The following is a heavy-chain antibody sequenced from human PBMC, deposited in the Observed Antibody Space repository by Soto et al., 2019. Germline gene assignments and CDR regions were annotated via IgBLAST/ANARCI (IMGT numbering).Heavy chain of an antibody. Sequence: EVQLLESGGGLVQPGGSLRLSCAASGYTFSRSAMSWVRHTPGKGLEWVSAINGGRAFYGDSVEGRLTGSRDNSKNTLYPQMTSLRDEDPAIYDCATHGLDLWGQGTLVTVSS. CDR1: GYTFSRSA. CDR2: INGGRA. J-gene: IGHJ5*02. CDR3: ATHGLDL. V-gene: IGHV3-23*01. D-gene: IGHD5-12*01.